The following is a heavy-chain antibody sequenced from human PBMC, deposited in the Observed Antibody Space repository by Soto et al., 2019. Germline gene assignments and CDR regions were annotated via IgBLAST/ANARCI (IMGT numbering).Heavy chain of an antibody. Sequence: QITLKESGPPLVKPTQTLTLTCTFSGFSLSTSGVGVGWIRQPPGKALEWLALIYWDDDKRYSPSLKSRLTITKDTSKNQVVLTMTNMDPVDTATYYCAHQYSGYDWAAFDIWGQGTMVTVSS. CDR2: IYWDDDK. CDR1: GFSLSTSGVG. J-gene: IGHJ3*02. CDR3: AHQYSGYDWAAFDI. V-gene: IGHV2-5*02. D-gene: IGHD5-12*01.